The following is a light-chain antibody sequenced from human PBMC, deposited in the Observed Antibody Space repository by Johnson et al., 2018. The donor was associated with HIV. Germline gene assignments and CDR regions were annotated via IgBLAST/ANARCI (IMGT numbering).Light chain of an antibody. Sequence: QSVLTQPPSVSAAPGQKVTISCSGSSSNIGNNYVSWYQQLPGTAPNLLIYDNNKRPSGIPDRLSGSKSCTSATLGITGLPTGDEADYYCGTWDSSLSAFYAFGTGTKVTVL. V-gene: IGLV1-51*01. CDR2: DNN. CDR3: GTWDSSLSAFYA. J-gene: IGLJ1*01. CDR1: SSNIGNNY.